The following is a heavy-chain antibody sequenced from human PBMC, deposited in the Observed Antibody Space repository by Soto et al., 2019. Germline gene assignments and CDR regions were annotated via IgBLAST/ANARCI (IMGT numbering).Heavy chain of an antibody. CDR1: GFNLSHHY. Sequence: GGSLRLSCAAAGFNLSHHYMSWVRQAPGKGLEWIGRIRDKANSYTTEYAASVKGRFSVSRDDSESSLYLQMNSLKTDDTATYYCVRGSSSSHSFYYYGLEVWGQGTTVTVSS. CDR3: VRGSSSSHSFYYYGLEV. CDR2: IRDKANSYTT. D-gene: IGHD6-6*01. V-gene: IGHV3-72*01. J-gene: IGHJ6*02.